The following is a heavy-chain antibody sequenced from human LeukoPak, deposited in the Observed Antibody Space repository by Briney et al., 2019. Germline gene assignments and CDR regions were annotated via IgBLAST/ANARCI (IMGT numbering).Heavy chain of an antibody. J-gene: IGHJ4*02. CDR2: SYYSGTT. CDR3: ARHQDY. V-gene: IGHV4-59*08. CDR1: GGSITSHS. Sequence: PSETLSLTCNVSGGSITSHSWNWIRQSPGKGLEWIGYSYYSGTTNYSPSLKSRVTISLDTSKNQFSLKLSSVTAADTAVYYCARHQDYWGQGTLVTVSS.